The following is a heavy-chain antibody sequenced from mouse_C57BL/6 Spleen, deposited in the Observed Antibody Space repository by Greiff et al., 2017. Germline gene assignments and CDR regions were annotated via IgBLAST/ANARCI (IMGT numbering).Heavy chain of an antibody. V-gene: IGHV3-6*01. CDR1: GYSITSGYY. CDR2: ISYDGSN. Sequence: VQLQQSGPGLVKPSQSLSLTCSVTGYSITSGYYWNWIRQFPGNKLEWMGYISYDGSNNYNPSLKNRISITRDTSKNQFFLKLNSVTTEDTATYYCARGGIYYDYGGAMDYWGQGTSVTVSS. J-gene: IGHJ4*01. CDR3: ARGGIYYDYGGAMDY. D-gene: IGHD2-4*01.